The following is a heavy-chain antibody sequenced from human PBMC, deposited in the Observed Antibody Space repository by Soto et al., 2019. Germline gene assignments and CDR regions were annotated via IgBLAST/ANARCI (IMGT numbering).Heavy chain of an antibody. CDR2: IKSKGDGGTI. Sequence: PGGSLRLSCAASDFTFSNAWMNWVRQAPGKGLEWVGRIKSKGDGGTIDYAAPVKGRFTISRDDSKNTLYLQMNSLKTEDTAVYYCTRADYGDYFLNYWGQGTLVTVSS. J-gene: IGHJ4*02. CDR3: TRADYGDYFLNY. V-gene: IGHV3-15*07. D-gene: IGHD4-17*01. CDR1: DFTFSNAW.